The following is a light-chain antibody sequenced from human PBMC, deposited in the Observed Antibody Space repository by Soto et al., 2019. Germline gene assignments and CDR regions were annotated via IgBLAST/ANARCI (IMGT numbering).Light chain of an antibody. CDR1: SSNIGAGYD. Sequence: QAVVTQPPSVSGAPGQRVTISCSGSSSNIGAGYDVHWYRQVPGTPPKVLIYADTNRPSGVPDRISASKSGASASLVITGLQTEDEADYYCQSFDGSLSGVLFGGGTKLTVL. J-gene: IGLJ2*01. V-gene: IGLV1-40*03. CDR2: ADT. CDR3: QSFDGSLSGVL.